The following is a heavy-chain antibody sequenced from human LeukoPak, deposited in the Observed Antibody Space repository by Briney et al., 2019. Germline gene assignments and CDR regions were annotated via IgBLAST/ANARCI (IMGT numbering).Heavy chain of an antibody. Sequence: MSSETLSLTCTVSGESISSFYWSWIRQPAGKGLEWIGHIYSSGSTNYNPSLKSRVTMSVDTSKNQFSLNLNSVTAADTAVYYCARTYSSGQGAYYWGQGTLVTVSS. D-gene: IGHD3-22*01. CDR1: GESISSFY. V-gene: IGHV4-4*07. J-gene: IGHJ4*02. CDR3: ARTYSSGQGAYY. CDR2: IYSSGST.